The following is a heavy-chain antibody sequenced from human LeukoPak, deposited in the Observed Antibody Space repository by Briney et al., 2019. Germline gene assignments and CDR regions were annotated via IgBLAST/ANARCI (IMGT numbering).Heavy chain of an antibody. D-gene: IGHD2/OR15-2a*01. Sequence: GESLKISCQGSGHNFNTYWIGWVRQMPGKGLEWMGIIYPEDSDARYSPSFQGQVTISADKSISTAYLQWSTLKASDTATYYCARRGSSSSHFDSWGRGTQVIVSS. V-gene: IGHV5-51*01. CDR1: GHNFNTYW. CDR3: ARRGSSSSHFDS. J-gene: IGHJ4*01. CDR2: IYPEDSDA.